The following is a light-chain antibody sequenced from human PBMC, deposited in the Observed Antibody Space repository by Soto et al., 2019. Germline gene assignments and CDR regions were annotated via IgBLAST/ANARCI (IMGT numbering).Light chain of an antibody. V-gene: IGKV3-11*01. CDR2: DAS. J-gene: IGKJ3*01. CDR3: QQPGFT. Sequence: EIVLTQSPATLSLSPGERATLSCRASQSVSSYLAWDQQKPGQAPRLLIYDASNRATGIPARFSGSGSGTDFTLTISSLEPEDFAVYYCQQPGFTFGPGTKVDIK. CDR1: QSVSSY.